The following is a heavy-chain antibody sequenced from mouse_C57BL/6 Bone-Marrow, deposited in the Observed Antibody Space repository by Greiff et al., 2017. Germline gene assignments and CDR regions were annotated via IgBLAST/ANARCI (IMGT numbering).Heavy chain of an antibody. V-gene: IGHV1-80*01. CDR2: IYPGDGDT. CDR1: GYAFSSYW. Sequence: QVQLQQSGAELVKPGASVKISCKASGYAFSSYWMNWVKQRPGKGLEWIGQIYPGDGDTNYNGKFKGKATLTADKSSSTADMQLSSLTSEDSAVYFCARAVTVVAYYYAMDYWGQGTSVTVSS. D-gene: IGHD1-1*01. J-gene: IGHJ4*01. CDR3: ARAVTVVAYYYAMDY.